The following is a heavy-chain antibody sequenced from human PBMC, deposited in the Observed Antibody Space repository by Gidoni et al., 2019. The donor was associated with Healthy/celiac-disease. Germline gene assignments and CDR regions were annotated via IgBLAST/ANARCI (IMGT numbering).Heavy chain of an antibody. CDR3: ARDPFPRAAGGWFDP. J-gene: IGHJ5*02. V-gene: IGHV1-3*01. CDR1: GYNFTSYA. D-gene: IGHD6-13*01. Sequence: QVQLVQSGAEVKKPGASVKVPCKAPGYNFTSYAMHWVRQAPGQRLEWMGWINAGNGNTKYSQKFQGRVTITRDTSASTAYMELSSLRSEDTAVYYCARDPFPRAAGGWFDPWGQGTLVTVSS. CDR2: INAGNGNT.